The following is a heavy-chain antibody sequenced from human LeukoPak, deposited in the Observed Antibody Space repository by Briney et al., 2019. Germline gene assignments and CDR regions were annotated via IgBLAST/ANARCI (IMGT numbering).Heavy chain of an antibody. CDR2: IESKTDGGTT. V-gene: IGHV3-15*04. CDR1: GFIFSDAW. J-gene: IGHJ4*02. D-gene: IGHD3-10*01. CDR3: TTYGSGRKFDY. Sequence: GGSHRLSCAVSGFIFSDAWMSWVRQTPGKGLEWVGRIESKTDGGTTDYAALVKGIFTISRDDSTNTPDLQMNSLKSEDTAVYYCTTYGSGRKFDYWGQGVLVTVSS.